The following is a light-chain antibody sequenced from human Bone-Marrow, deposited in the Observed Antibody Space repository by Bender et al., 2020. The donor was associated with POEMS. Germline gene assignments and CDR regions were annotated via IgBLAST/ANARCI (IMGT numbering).Light chain of an antibody. V-gene: IGLV1-44*01. CDR2: INN. CDR1: SSNIGTNP. Sequence: QSVLTQPPSASGTPGQRVISCSGSSSNIGTNPVNWYQQLPGTAPKLLIYINNQRPSGVPDRFSGSKSGTSASLAISGLQSEDEADYYCAAWEDSLNGWVFGGGTKLTVL. J-gene: IGLJ3*02. CDR3: AAWEDSLNGWV.